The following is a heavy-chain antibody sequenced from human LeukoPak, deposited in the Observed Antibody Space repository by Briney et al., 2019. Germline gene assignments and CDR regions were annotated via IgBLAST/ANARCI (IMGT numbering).Heavy chain of an antibody. CDR1: GGTFSSYA. Sequence: SVKVSCKASGGTFSSYAISWVRQAPGQGLEWMGRIIPIFGTANYAQKFQGRVTITTDESTSTAYMELSSLRPEDTAVYYCARVSRFYYYMDVWGKGTTVTVSS. CDR3: ARVSRFYYYMDV. J-gene: IGHJ6*03. D-gene: IGHD3-3*01. CDR2: IIPIFGTA. V-gene: IGHV1-69*05.